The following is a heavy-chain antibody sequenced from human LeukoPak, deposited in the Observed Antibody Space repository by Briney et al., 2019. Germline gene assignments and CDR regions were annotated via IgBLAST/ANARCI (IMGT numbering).Heavy chain of an antibody. Sequence: SETLSLTCAVYGGSFSGYYWSWIRQPPGKGLEWIGEINHSGSTNYNPSLKSRVTIPVDTSKNQFSLKLSSVTAADTAVYYCARTPRAAAGRGPRREHWFDPWGQGTLVTVSS. D-gene: IGHD6-13*01. CDR1: GGSFSGYY. CDR2: INHSGST. V-gene: IGHV4-34*01. J-gene: IGHJ5*02. CDR3: ARTPRAAAGRGPRREHWFDP.